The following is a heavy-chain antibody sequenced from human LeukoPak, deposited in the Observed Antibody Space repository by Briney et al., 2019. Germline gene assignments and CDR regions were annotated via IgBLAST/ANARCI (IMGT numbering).Heavy chain of an antibody. D-gene: IGHD3-10*01. CDR2: IYYLGST. CDR3: ARDRPGSYWYFDL. J-gene: IGHJ2*01. Sequence: SETLSLTCTVSGGSISSYYWSWIRQPPGKGLEWVGHIYYLGSTNYNPSLKSRVTTSIDTSKNYFSLKLNSVIAADTAVYYCARDRPGSYWYFDLWGRGTLVTVSS. V-gene: IGHV4-59*01. CDR1: GGSISSYY.